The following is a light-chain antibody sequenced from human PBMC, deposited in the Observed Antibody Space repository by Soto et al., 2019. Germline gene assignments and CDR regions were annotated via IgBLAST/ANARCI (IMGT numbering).Light chain of an antibody. CDR1: SSDVGGYNY. V-gene: IGLV2-8*01. CDR3: SSYADTTYV. Sequence: QSVLNQPPSASGSPGQSVTISCTGTSSDVGGYNYVSWYQHHPGKAPKLIIYEVTKRPSGVPDRFSGSKSGNTASLSVSGLQAEDEADYYCSSYADTTYVFGTGTKVTVL. CDR2: EVT. J-gene: IGLJ1*01.